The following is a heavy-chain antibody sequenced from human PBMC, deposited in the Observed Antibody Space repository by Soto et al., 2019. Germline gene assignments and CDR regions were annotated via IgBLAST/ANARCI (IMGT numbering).Heavy chain of an antibody. CDR1: GGTFSSYA. CDR2: IIPIFGTA. CDR3: ARYWGTYYDFWSGSAMDV. J-gene: IGHJ6*02. V-gene: IGHV1-69*06. D-gene: IGHD3-3*01. Sequence: AVKVSCKASGGTFSSYAISWVRQAPGQGLEWMGGIIPIFGTANYAQKFQGRVTITADKSTSTAYKELSSLRSEDTAVYYCARYWGTYYDFWSGSAMDVWGQGTTVTVSS.